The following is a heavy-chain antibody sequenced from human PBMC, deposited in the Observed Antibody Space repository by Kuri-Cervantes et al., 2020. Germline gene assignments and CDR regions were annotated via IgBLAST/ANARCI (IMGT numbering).Heavy chain of an antibody. J-gene: IGHJ6*02. CDR3: ARGSGYNYYYYYGMDV. Sequence: GSLRLSCTVSGGSISSSSYYWGWIRQPPGKGLEWIGSIYYSGSTYYNPSLKSRVTISVDTSKNQFSLKLSSVTAADTAVYYCARGSGYNYYYYYGMDVWGQGTTVTVSS. CDR2: IYYSGST. V-gene: IGHV4-39*07. CDR1: GGSISSSSYY. D-gene: IGHD5-24*01.